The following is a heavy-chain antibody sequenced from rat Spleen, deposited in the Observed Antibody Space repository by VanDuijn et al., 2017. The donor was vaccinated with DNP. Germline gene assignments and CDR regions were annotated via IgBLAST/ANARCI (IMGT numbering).Heavy chain of an antibody. V-gene: IGHV5-25*01. J-gene: IGHJ2*01. CDR3: ARRLLQWCYFDY. D-gene: IGHD1-1*01. CDR2: ISPSGGST. CDR1: GFTFSHYY. Sequence: EVQLVESGGGLVQPGRSMKLSCAASGFTFSHYYMAWVRQAPTKGLEWVASISPSGGSTYYRDSVKGRFTVSRDNAKSSLYLQMDSLRSEDTATYYCARRLLQWCYFDYWGQGVMVTVSS.